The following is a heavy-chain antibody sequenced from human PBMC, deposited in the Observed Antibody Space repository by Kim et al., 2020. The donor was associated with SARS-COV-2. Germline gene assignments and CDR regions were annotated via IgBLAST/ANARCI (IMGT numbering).Heavy chain of an antibody. CDR2: ISGNSGTI. Sequence: GGSLRLSCAASGFTFDDYAMHWVRQAPGKGLEWVSGISGNSGTIGYADSVKGRFTISRDNAKNSLYLQMNSLRTEDTALYYCAKYKITMVQGVLVGIDS. J-gene: IGHJ5*01. D-gene: IGHD3-10*01. CDR1: GFTFDDYA. CDR3: AKYKITMVQGVLVGIDS. V-gene: IGHV3-9*01.